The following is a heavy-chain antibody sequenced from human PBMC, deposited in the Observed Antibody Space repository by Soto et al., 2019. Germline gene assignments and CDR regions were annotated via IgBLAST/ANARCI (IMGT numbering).Heavy chain of an antibody. CDR1: GFTFSSYS. V-gene: IGHV3-48*02. CDR2: ISSSSSTI. J-gene: IGHJ4*02. CDR3: ARDGGSLGY. D-gene: IGHD1-26*01. Sequence: EVQLVESGGGLVQPGGSLRLSCAASGFTFSSYSMNWVRQAPGEGLEWVSYISSSSSTIYYADSVKGRFTISRDNAKNSLYLQMNSLSDEDTAVYYCARDGGSLGYWGQGTLVTVSS.